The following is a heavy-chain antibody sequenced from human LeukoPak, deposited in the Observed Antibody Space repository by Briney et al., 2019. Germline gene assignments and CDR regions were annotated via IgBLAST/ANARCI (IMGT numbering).Heavy chain of an antibody. CDR3: ATVSDQLDY. CDR1: GGPISSSRYY. CDR2: MYYSGST. D-gene: IGHD1-1*01. J-gene: IGHJ4*02. Sequence: PSETLSLTCTVSGGPISSSRYYWGWIRQPPGKGLEWIGSMYYSGSTYYNPSLKSRVIISVDTSKNHFSLKLSSVTAADTAVYYCATVSDQLDYWGQGTLVTVSA. V-gene: IGHV4-39*02.